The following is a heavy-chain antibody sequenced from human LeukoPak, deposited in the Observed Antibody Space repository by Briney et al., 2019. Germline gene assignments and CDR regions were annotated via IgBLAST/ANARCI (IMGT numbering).Heavy chain of an antibody. D-gene: IGHD3-22*01. Sequence: PSETLPLTFTVSAGSISSSEYYWGWIRQSPGKGLEWIGRISYSGNTYYNPSLKSRVTISVDTSKNHFSLRLSSVTAADTAVYFCSRLTHSYYSDTSGYYPYYYMDVWGEGTTVTVSS. V-gene: IGHV4-39*02. CDR3: SRLTHSYYSDTSGYYPYYYMDV. J-gene: IGHJ6*03. CDR1: AGSISSSEYY. CDR2: ISYSGNT.